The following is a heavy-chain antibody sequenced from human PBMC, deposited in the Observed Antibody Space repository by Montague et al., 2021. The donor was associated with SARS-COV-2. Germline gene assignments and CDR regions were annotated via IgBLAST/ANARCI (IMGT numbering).Heavy chain of an antibody. V-gene: IGHV2-5*01. J-gene: IGHJ4*02. CDR1: GFSLNSRGVG. D-gene: IGHD6-19*01. CDR3: AHKNSGWPIEFGH. CDR2: IYWNDDK. Sequence: PALVKPTQTLTLTCTFSGFSLNSRGVGVGWIRQLPGKALECLALIYWNDDKRYSPSLRTRLTVTKDTSKNQVVLTMTNMDPVDTATYYCAHKNSGWPIEFGHWGQGALVTVSS.